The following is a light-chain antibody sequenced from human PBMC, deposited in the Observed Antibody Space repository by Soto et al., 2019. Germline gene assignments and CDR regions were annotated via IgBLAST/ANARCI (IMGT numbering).Light chain of an antibody. CDR2: GAS. V-gene: IGKV3-20*01. J-gene: IGKJ1*01. CDR3: QQSGSSRT. Sequence: EIVLTQSPGTLSLSPGERATLSCRASQSVSTTFLAWYEQKPGQAPRLLIYGASSRATGIPDRFSGSGSGTYFTLTISRLDPEDFAVYYCQQSGSSRTCGQGTKVEIK. CDR1: QSVSTTF.